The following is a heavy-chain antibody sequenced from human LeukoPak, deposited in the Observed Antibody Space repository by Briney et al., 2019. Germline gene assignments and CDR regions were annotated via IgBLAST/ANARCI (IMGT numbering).Heavy chain of an antibody. V-gene: IGHV1-46*01. CDR3: ARDLAVPAAILGGLSDAFDI. J-gene: IGHJ3*02. CDR1: GYTFTSYY. D-gene: IGHD2-2*01. CDR2: INPSGGST. Sequence: HWASVKVSCKASGYTFTSYYMHWVRQAPGQGLEWMGIINPSGGSTSYAQKFQGRVTMTRDTSMSTVYMELSSLRSEDTAVYYCARDLAVPAAILGGLSDAFDIWGQGTMVTVSS.